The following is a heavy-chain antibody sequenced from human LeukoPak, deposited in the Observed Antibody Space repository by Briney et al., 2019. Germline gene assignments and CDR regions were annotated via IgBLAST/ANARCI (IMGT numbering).Heavy chain of an antibody. V-gene: IGHV1-8*01. CDR3: ARGLGGYCSSTSCHGPWFDP. Sequence: GASVKVSCKASGYTFTSYDINWVRQATGQGLEWMGWMNPNSGSTGYAQKFQGRVTMTRNTSISTAYMELSSLRSEDTAVYYCARGLGGYCSSTSCHGPWFDPWGQGTLVTVSS. CDR2: MNPNSGST. D-gene: IGHD2-2*01. J-gene: IGHJ5*02. CDR1: GYTFTSYD.